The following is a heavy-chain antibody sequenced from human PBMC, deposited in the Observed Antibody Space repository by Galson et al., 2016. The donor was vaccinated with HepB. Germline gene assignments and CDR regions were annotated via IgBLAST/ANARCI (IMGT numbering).Heavy chain of an antibody. J-gene: IGHJ5*02. Sequence: SLRLSCAASGVTFSSYAMSWVRQAPGKGLEWVSSITGSGDFTNFADSVKGRFTVSRDNSKNTLYLEMNSLRAEDTAVYYCAKDDGGSLLTTAESWGQGTLVTVSS. CDR1: GVTFSSYA. D-gene: IGHD1-1*01. V-gene: IGHV3-23*01. CDR3: AKDDGGSLLTTAES. CDR2: ITGSGDFT.